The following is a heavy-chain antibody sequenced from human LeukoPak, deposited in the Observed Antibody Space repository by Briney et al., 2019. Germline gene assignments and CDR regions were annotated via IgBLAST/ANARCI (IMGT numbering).Heavy chain of an antibody. CDR3: TRDRPVHGSGSFSDN. CDR2: ISGSGGST. Sequence: GGSLRLSCAASGFTFSSYAMSWVRQAPGKGLEWVSAISGSGGSTYYADSVKGRFTISRDNSKNSLYLQMNNLRAEDTAVYYCTRDRPVHGSGSFSDNWGQGTLVTVSS. CDR1: GFTFSSYA. V-gene: IGHV3-23*01. D-gene: IGHD3-10*01. J-gene: IGHJ4*02.